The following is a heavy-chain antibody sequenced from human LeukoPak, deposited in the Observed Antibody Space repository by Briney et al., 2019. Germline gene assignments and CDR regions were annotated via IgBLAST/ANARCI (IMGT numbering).Heavy chain of an antibody. V-gene: IGHV3-48*01. Sequence: GGSLRLSRAASGFTLRTYLMHWVRQAPGKGLEWISYTSSRDSAIYYADAVRARFSISSDNAKNSLYLQMNSLRAEDTALYYCAREWGIAAAATLDYWGQGTLVTVPS. CDR2: TSSRDSAI. CDR3: AREWGIAAAATLDY. D-gene: IGHD6-13*01. CDR1: GFTLRTYL. J-gene: IGHJ4*02.